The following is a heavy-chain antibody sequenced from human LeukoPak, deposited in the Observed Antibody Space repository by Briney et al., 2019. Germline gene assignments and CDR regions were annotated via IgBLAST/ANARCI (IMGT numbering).Heavy chain of an antibody. CDR1: GYTFTGYY. CDR2: INPNSGDT. Sequence: GASVKVSCKASGYTFTGYYMHWVRQAPGQGLEWMGWINPNSGDTKYAQKFQGRVTMTRETSICKTYIQLSRLRSDDTAVYYCSTQRVSYRWGTDFDYWGQGTLVTVSA. V-gene: IGHV1-2*02. J-gene: IGHJ4*02. CDR3: STQRVSYRWGTDFDY. D-gene: IGHD3-16*01.